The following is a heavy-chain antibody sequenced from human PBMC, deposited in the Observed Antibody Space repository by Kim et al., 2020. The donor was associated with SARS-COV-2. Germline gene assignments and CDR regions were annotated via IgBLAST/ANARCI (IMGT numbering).Heavy chain of an antibody. V-gene: IGHV4-39*01. CDR3: AIAAADDDAFDI. CDR1: GGSISSSSYY. J-gene: IGHJ3*02. Sequence: SETLSLTCTVSGGSISSSSYYWGWIRQPPGKGLEWIGSIYYSGSTYYNPSLKSRVTISVDTSKNQFSLKLSSVTAADTAVYYCAIAAADDDAFDIWGRGTMVTVSS. CDR2: IYYSGST. D-gene: IGHD6-13*01.